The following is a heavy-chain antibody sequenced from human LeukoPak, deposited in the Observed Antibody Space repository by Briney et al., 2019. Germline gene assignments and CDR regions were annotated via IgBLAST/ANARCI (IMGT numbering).Heavy chain of an antibody. J-gene: IGHJ6*02. CDR1: GGSISSGGYS. CDR3: ARDRGYCSGGSCYYYGMDV. Sequence: SQTLSLTCAVSGGSISSGGYSWSWIRQPPGKGLEWIGYIYHSGSTYYNPSLKSRVTISVDRSKNQFSLKLSSVTAADTAVYYCARDRGYCSGGSCYYYGMDVWGQGTTVTVSS. D-gene: IGHD2-15*01. CDR2: IYHSGST. V-gene: IGHV4-30-2*01.